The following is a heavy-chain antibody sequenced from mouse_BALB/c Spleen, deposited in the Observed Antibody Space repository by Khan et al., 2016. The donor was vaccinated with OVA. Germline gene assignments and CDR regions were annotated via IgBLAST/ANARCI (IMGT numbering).Heavy chain of an antibody. Sequence: EVKLLESGPSLVKPSQTLSLTCSVTGDSITSGYWNWIRKFPGNKVEYMGYIGYSGSTYYNPSLKSRISITRDTSKNQCYLQFNSVTTADTSTYYCARWGNPRWYFDVWGAGTTVTVSS. D-gene: IGHD2-1*01. CDR3: ARWGNPRWYFDV. J-gene: IGHJ1*01. CDR1: GDSITSGY. V-gene: IGHV3-8*02. CDR2: IGYSGST.